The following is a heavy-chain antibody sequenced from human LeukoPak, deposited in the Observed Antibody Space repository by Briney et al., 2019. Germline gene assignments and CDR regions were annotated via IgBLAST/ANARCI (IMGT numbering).Heavy chain of an antibody. J-gene: IGHJ5*02. CDR1: GGSISSYY. Sequence: SETLSLTCTVSGGSISSYYWSWIRQPPGKGLEWIGEINHSGSTNYNPSLKSRVTISVDTSKNQLSLKLSSVTAADTAVYYCARSRLLLWFGAQGNWFDPWGQGTLVTVSS. D-gene: IGHD3-10*01. CDR3: ARSRLLLWFGAQGNWFDP. CDR2: INHSGST. V-gene: IGHV4-34*01.